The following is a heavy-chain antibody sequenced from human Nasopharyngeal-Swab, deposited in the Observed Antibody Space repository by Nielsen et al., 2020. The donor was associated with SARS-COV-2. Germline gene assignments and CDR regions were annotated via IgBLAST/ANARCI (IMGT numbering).Heavy chain of an antibody. Sequence: GESLKISCAVSGFTFRTHGMHWVRQAPGKGLEWVAVIWTDGSDIYYADSVKGRVTISRDNSKNNLYLQMNSLRPEDTAVYYCARNGLTNNYFYMDVWGKGTTVSVSS. V-gene: IGHV3-33*01. D-gene: IGHD1-1*01. CDR2: IWTDGSDI. CDR1: GFTFRTHG. J-gene: IGHJ6*03. CDR3: ARNGLTNNYFYMDV.